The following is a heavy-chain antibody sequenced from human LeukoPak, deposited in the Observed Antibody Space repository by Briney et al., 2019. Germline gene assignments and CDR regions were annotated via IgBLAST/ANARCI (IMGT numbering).Heavy chain of an antibody. CDR1: GYTFTSYD. D-gene: IGHD5-12*01. J-gene: IGHJ4*02. Sequence: ASVKVSCKASGYTFTSYDINWVRQTTGQGREWMGWMNPNSGSTRYAHKCQGRVTITRNTSISTAYMEMSGMRSEDTAVYYCARGRSTGYPYYFEYWGQGTLVTVSS. V-gene: IGHV1-8*03. CDR2: MNPNSGST. CDR3: ARGRSTGYPYYFEY.